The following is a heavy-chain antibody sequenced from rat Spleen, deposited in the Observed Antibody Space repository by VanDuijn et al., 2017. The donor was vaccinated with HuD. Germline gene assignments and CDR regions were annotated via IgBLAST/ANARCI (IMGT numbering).Heavy chain of an antibody. V-gene: IGHV5-22*01. CDR3: ARRHYGYTDYFDY. J-gene: IGHJ2*01. D-gene: IGHD1-4*01. CDR2: ISYEGSST. Sequence: EVQLVESGGGLVQPGRSLKLSCAASGFTFSDYYMAWVRQAPKKGLEWVASISYEGSSTYYGDSVKGRFTISRDNAKSTLYLQMVSLRSEDTATYYCARRHYGYTDYFDYWGQGVMVTVSS. CDR1: GFTFSDYY.